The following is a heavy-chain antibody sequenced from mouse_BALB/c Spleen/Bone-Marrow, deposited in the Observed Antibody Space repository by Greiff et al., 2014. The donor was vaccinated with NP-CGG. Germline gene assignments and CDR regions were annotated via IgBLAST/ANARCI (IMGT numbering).Heavy chain of an antibody. Sequence: EVQRVESGGGLVQPGGSRKLSCAASGFTFSSFGMHWVRQAPEKGLEWVAYISNGSSTIYYADTVKGRFTISRDNPKSTLFLQMTSLRSEDTAMYYCARKGAMITHYYAMDYWGQGTSVTVSS. CDR1: GFTFSSFG. CDR3: ARKGAMITHYYAMDY. D-gene: IGHD2-4*01. CDR2: ISNGSSTI. J-gene: IGHJ4*01. V-gene: IGHV5-17*02.